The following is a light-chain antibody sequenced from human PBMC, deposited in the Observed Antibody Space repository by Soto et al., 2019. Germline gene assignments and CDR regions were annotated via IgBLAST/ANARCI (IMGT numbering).Light chain of an antibody. V-gene: IGLV2-14*01. CDR1: SSDVGGYNY. CDR3: SSYTSSVV. Sequence: QSVLTQPASVSGSPGQSITISCTGTSSDVGGYNYVSWYQQHPGKAPKLMIYDVSNRPSGVSNRFSGSKSGNTASLSISGLHAEDEAEDYCSSYTSSVVFVGGTKLTVL. CDR2: DVS. J-gene: IGLJ2*01.